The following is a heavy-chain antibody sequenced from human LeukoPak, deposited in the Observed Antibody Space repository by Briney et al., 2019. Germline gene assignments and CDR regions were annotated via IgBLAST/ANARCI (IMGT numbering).Heavy chain of an antibody. CDR1: GYTFTGYY. CDR2: INPNSGGT. CDR3: ARDKHASHTWIQLY. D-gene: IGHD5-18*01. J-gene: IGHJ4*02. V-gene: IGHV1-2*02. Sequence: ASVKVSCKASGYTFTGYYMHWVRQAPGQGLEWMGWINPNSGGTNYAQKFQGRVTMTRDTSISTAYMELGRLRSDDTAVYYCARDKHASHTWIQLYWGQGTLVTVSS.